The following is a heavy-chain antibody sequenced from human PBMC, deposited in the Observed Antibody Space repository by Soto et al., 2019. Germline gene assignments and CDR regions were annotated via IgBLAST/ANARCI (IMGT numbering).Heavy chain of an antibody. V-gene: IGHV4-30-4*01. D-gene: IGHD3-10*01. Sequence: SETLSLTCTVSGGSISSGDYYWSWIRQPPGKGLEWIGYIYYSGSTYYNPSLKSRVTISVDTSKNQFSLKLSSVTAADTAVYYCARDGSGSYYRYGMDVWSQGTTVTVSS. CDR3: ARDGSGSYYRYGMDV. J-gene: IGHJ6*02. CDR1: GGSISSGDYY. CDR2: IYYSGST.